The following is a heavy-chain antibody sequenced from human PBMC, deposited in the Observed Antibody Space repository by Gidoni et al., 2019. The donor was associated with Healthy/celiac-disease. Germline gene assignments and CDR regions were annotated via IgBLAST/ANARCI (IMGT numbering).Heavy chain of an antibody. V-gene: IGHV1-69*01. Sequence: QVQPVQSGAEVKKPGSSVKVSCKASGGTFSSYALSWVRQAPGQGLEWMGGIIPIFGTANYAQKFQGRVTITADESTSTAYMELSSLRSEDTAVYYCASLLGLSSSSFPPLPYYYYGMDVWGQGTTVTVSS. CDR2: IIPIFGTA. CDR3: ASLLGLSSSSFPPLPYYYYGMDV. D-gene: IGHD6-6*01. J-gene: IGHJ6*02. CDR1: GGTFSSYA.